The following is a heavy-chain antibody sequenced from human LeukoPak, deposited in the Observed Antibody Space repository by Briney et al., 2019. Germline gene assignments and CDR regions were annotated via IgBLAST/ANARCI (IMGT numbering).Heavy chain of an antibody. CDR1: GFTFSSYA. V-gene: IGHV3-23*01. Sequence: SGGSLRLSCAASGFTFSSYAMSWVRQAPGRGLDWVSAINGGGDTTYYADSVKGRFTISRDNSKNTLYLQINSLRAEDTAVYYCAKDLGKAHYYAGSGYPGYGDTFDIWGQGTMVIVSS. J-gene: IGHJ3*02. CDR2: INGGGDTT. CDR3: AKDLGKAHYYAGSGYPGYGDTFDI. D-gene: IGHD3-22*01.